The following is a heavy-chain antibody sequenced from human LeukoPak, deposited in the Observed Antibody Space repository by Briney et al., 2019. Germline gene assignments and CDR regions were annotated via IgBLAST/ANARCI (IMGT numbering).Heavy chain of an antibody. V-gene: IGHV4-59*01. D-gene: IGHD6-19*01. CDR3: VKHGSGWSFDY. J-gene: IGHJ4*02. CDR1: SASISNYY. CDR2: IQNTWDT. Sequence: SETLSLTCTVSSASISNYYWGWIRQSPGKGLEWIGYIQNTWDTTYNPSLKSRVSISKDMSNNQFSLHLRSVTAADTAVYYCVKHGSGWSFDYWGQGTLVTVSS.